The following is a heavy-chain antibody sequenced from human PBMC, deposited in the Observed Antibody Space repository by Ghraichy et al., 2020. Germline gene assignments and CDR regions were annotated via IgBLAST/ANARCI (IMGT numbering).Heavy chain of an antibody. Sequence: SETLSLTCTVSGGSISSYYLSWIRQPAGKGLEWIGRIYTIGSTNYKPSLKSRVTMSVDTSKNQFSLKLCSVTAADTAVYYCARAGYYYYYGMDLWGQGTTVTVSS. CDR3: ARAGYYYYYGMDL. V-gene: IGHV4-4*07. CDR1: GGSISSYY. J-gene: IGHJ6*02. CDR2: IYTIGST.